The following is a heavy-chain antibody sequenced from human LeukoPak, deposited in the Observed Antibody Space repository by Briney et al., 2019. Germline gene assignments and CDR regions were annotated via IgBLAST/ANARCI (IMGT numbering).Heavy chain of an antibody. V-gene: IGHV1-2*02. CDR3: ARDSRDFWGGNNWFDP. CDR2: INPNSGGT. J-gene: IGHJ5*02. CDR1: GYTFTGYY. D-gene: IGHD3-3*01. Sequence: ASVKVSCKASGYTFTGYYMHWVRQAPGQGLEWMGWINPNSGGTNYAQKFQGRVTMTRDTSISTAYMELSRLRSDDTAVYYCARDSRDFWGGNNWFDPWGQGTLVTVSS.